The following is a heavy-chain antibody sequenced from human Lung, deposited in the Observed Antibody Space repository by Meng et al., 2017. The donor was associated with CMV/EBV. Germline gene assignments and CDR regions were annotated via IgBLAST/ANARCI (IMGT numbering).Heavy chain of an antibody. CDR3: ARQWASSSFDY. V-gene: IGHV4-61*01. D-gene: IGHD1-26*01. CDR1: GGYVNSHNYD. CDR2: NSYSGST. J-gene: IGHJ4*02. Sequence: SVSGGYVNSHNYDWSWIRQSHGKGLEWIRYNSYSGSTTYNTSLNSRVTIAMDKSKNQFSLNLFSLTPADSALYYCARQWASSSFDYWGQGALVTVSS.